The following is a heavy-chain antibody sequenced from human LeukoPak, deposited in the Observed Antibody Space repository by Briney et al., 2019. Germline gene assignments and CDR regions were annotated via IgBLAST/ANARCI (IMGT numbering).Heavy chain of an antibody. D-gene: IGHD2-2*01. J-gene: IGHJ4*02. Sequence: PGGSLRLSCAASGFTLSSYWMHWVRHAPGKGPVWVSRINSDGSSTSYADSVKGRFTISRDNAKNTLYLQMNSLRAEDTAVYYCATKDIVAVPAAEPFDYWGQGTLVTVSS. CDR2: INSDGSST. V-gene: IGHV3-74*01. CDR1: GFTLSSYW. CDR3: ATKDIVAVPAAEPFDY.